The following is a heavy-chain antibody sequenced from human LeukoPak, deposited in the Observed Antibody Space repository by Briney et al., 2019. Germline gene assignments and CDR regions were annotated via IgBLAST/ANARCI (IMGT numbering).Heavy chain of an antibody. D-gene: IGHD3-22*01. Sequence: SETLSLACTVSGGSINYYYWSWIRQPPGKGLEYIGYIYSSGSTNYNPSLNSRGTISVDTSKNPFSLKLSSVTAADTAVYYCARDSRYSDTSGYYYSHYYMDVWGKGTTVTVSS. CDR1: GGSINYYY. V-gene: IGHV4-59*01. J-gene: IGHJ6*03. CDR3: ARDSRYSDTSGYYYSHYYMDV. CDR2: IYSSGST.